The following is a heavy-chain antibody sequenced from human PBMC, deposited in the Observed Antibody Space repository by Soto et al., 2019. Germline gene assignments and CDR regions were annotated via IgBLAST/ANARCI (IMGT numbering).Heavy chain of an antibody. Sequence: GGSLRLSCAASGFTFSSYWMHWVRQAPGKGLVWVSRINSDGSSTSYADSVKGRFTISRDNAKNTLYLQMNSLRAEDTAVYYCAKGHHDHADEDYWGQGTLVTSPQ. J-gene: IGHJ4*02. CDR3: AKGHHDHADEDY. V-gene: IGHV3-74*01. CDR2: INSDGSST. CDR1: GFTFSSYW.